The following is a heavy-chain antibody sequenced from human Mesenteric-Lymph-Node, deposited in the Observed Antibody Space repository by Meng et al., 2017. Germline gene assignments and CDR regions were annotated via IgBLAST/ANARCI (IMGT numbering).Heavy chain of an antibody. CDR1: GGSISSGDYY. CDR2: IYYSGST. CDR3: ARDCPEWAVTTCAFDI. D-gene: IGHD4-17*01. V-gene: IGHV4-30-4*01. Sequence: QVQLQESGPGLVKPSQTLSLTCTVSGGSISSGDYYWSWIRQPPGKGLEWIGYIYYSGSTYYNPSLKSRVTISVDTSKNQFSLKLSSVTAADTAVYYCARDCPEWAVTTCAFDIWGQGTMVTVSS. J-gene: IGHJ3*02.